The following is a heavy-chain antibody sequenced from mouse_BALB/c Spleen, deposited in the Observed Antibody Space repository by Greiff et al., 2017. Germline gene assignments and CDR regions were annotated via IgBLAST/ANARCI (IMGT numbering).Heavy chain of an antibody. D-gene: IGHD1-1*01. CDR3: ARRGYYGSSPYWYFDV. CDR2: ISNGGGST. V-gene: IGHV5-12-2*01. J-gene: IGHJ1*01. CDR1: GFTFSSYT. Sequence: EVQRVESGGGLVQPGGSLKLSCAASGFTFSSYTMSWVRQTPEKRLEWVAYISNGGGSTYYPDTVKGRFTISRDNAKNTLYLQMSSLKSEDTAMYYCARRGYYGSSPYWYFDVWGAGTTVTVSS.